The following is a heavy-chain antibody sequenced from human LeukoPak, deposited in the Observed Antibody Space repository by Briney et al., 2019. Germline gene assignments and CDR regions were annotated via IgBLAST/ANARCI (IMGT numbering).Heavy chain of an antibody. J-gene: IGHJ4*02. V-gene: IGHV3-66*01. Sequence: HSGGSLRLSCAASGFTVSSNYMSWVRQAPGKGLEWVSVIYGGVNTVYADSVQGRFTISRDNSKNTMYLQMSSLRAEDTAVYYCAKYRSSNKEGGFDYWGQGTLVTVSS. CDR2: IYGGVNT. D-gene: IGHD3-16*01. CDR3: AKYRSSNKEGGFDY. CDR1: GFTVSSNY.